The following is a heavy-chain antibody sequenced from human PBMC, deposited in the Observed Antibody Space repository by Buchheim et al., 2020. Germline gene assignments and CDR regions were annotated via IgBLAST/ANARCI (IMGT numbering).Heavy chain of an antibody. V-gene: IGHV3-21*01. Sequence: EVQLVESGGGLVKPGGSLRLSCAASGFTFSSYSMNWVRQAPGKGLEWVSSISSSSSYIYYADSVKGRFTISRDNAKNSLYLQMSSLRAEDTAVYYCARWSATYYYYYYMDVWGKGTT. D-gene: IGHD6-25*01. J-gene: IGHJ6*03. CDR2: ISSSSSYI. CDR3: ARWSATYYYYYYMDV. CDR1: GFTFSSYS.